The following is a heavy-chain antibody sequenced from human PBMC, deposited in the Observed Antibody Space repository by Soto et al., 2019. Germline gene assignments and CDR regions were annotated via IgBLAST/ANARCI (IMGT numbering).Heavy chain of an antibody. Sequence: SETLSLTCAVSGASVSSTYWWSWVRQPPGKGPEWIGEINHRGSANYNPSLKSRVTMSLDISKSQFSLRLTSVTAADTAVYFCARYNAASGTYYFDYWGRGALVTVS. CDR1: GASVSSTYW. J-gene: IGHJ4*02. CDR2: INHRGSA. V-gene: IGHV4-4*02. D-gene: IGHD6-13*01. CDR3: ARYNAASGTYYFDY.